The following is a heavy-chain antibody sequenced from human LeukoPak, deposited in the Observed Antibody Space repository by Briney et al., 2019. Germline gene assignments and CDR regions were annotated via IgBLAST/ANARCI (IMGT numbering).Heavy chain of an antibody. Sequence: SETLSLTCAVYGGSFSGYYWSWIRQPPGKGLEWIGSIYYSGSTYYNPSLKSRVTISVDTSKNQFSLKLSSVTAADTAVYYCAMLRDAFDIWGQGTMVTVSS. CDR2: IYYSGST. J-gene: IGHJ3*02. V-gene: IGHV4-34*01. CDR1: GGSFSGYY. CDR3: AMLRDAFDI.